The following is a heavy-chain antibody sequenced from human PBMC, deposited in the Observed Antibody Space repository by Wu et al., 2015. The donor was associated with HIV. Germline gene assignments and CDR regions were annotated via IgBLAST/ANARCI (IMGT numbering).Heavy chain of an antibody. CDR2: ISAQNGNT. J-gene: IGHJ4*02. CDR1: GYIFSDFG. D-gene: IGHD3-22*01. V-gene: IGHV1-18*01. Sequence: VQLVQSGGEVKKPGASVKVACKSSGYIFSDFGIHWVRQAPGEGLEWMGWISAQNGNTKYAQKFQGRVSMTIETSSSTAYMELRSLRSDDTAVYFCARGHYYDTSSSPVYWGPGTRVTVSS. CDR3: ARGHYYDTSSSPVY.